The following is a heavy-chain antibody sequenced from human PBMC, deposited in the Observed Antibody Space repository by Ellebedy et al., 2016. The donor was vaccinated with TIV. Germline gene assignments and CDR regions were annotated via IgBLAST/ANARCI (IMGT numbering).Heavy chain of an antibody. CDR2: IYYSGST. D-gene: IGHD4-17*01. V-gene: IGHV4-31*03. Sequence: LRLXXTVSGGSISSGGYYWSWIRQHPGKGLEWIGYIYYSGSTYYNPSLKSRVTISVDTSKNQFSLKLSSVTAADTAVYYCASSTVTFVFFDYWGQGTLVTVSS. CDR3: ASSTVTFVFFDY. J-gene: IGHJ4*02. CDR1: GGSISSGGYY.